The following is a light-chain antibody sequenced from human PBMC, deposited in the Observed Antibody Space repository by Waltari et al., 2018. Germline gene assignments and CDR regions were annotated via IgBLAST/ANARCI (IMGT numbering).Light chain of an antibody. CDR1: QSVSIY. Sequence: EIVLTQSPATWSLSLGERATISCRASQSVSIYLACYQQKPCQAPRLLIYDVFNRATGIPARFSGSGSGTDFTLTISSLEPEDFGVYYCQQRSNWPRNTFGQGTKLEIK. CDR3: QQRSNWPRNT. J-gene: IGKJ2*01. CDR2: DVF. V-gene: IGKV3-11*01.